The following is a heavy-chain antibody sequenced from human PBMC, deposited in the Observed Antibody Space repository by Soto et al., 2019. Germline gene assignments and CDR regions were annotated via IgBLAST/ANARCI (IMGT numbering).Heavy chain of an antibody. J-gene: IGHJ6*02. CDR1: GFKFNSYG. CDR2: IWYDGSNK. D-gene: IGHD5-18*01. Sequence: PGGSLRLSCAASGFKFNSYGMHWVRQAPCKGPEWVAEIWYDGSNKYYADSVKGRFTISRDNPESTLYLQMNSLRAEDTAVYYCANPTGDTAMVANYYYYYGRDVWRQGTTVTVS. CDR3: ANPTGDTAMVANYYYYYGRDV. V-gene: IGHV3-33*06.